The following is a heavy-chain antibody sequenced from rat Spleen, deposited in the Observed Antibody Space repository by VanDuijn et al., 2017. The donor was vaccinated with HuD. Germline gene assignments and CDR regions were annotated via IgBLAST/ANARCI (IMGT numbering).Heavy chain of an antibody. CDR1: GFTFNNYG. Sequence: EVQLVESGGGLVQPGRSLKLSCAASGFTFNNYGMAWVRQAPTKGLEWVAAISYDGITTYYRDSVRGRFTISSDNAKTTRYLQMVSLRSEDTATYYCARHGYNSYFDYWGQGVMVTVSS. V-gene: IGHV5-29*01. CDR3: ARHGYNSYFDY. J-gene: IGHJ2*01. D-gene: IGHD1-9*01. CDR2: ISYDGITT.